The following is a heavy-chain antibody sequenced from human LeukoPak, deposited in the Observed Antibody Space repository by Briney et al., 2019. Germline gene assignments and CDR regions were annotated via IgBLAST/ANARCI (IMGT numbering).Heavy chain of an antibody. V-gene: IGHV4-59*01. D-gene: IGHD3-10*01. CDR1: GGSISSYH. J-gene: IGHJ5*02. Sequence: SETLSLTCTVSGGSISSYHWSWIRQPPGKGLEWIGYIYYSGSTNYNPSLKSRVTISVDTSKNQFSLKLSSVTAADTAVYYCARTPSGSGDPHYGGWFDPWGQGTLVTVSS. CDR2: IYYSGST. CDR3: ARTPSGSGDPHYGGWFDP.